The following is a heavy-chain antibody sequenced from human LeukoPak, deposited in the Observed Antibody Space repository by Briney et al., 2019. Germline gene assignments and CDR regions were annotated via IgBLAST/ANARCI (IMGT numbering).Heavy chain of an antibody. J-gene: IGHJ3*02. Sequence: GASVKVSCKVSGYALTELPMHWVRQAPGKGLEWMGGFDPEDGETIYAQKFQGRVTMTEDTSTDTAYMELSSLRSEDTAVYYCATPMVRAPRAFDIWGQGTMVTVSS. V-gene: IGHV1-24*01. D-gene: IGHD3-10*01. CDR1: GYALTELP. CDR2: FDPEDGET. CDR3: ATPMVRAPRAFDI.